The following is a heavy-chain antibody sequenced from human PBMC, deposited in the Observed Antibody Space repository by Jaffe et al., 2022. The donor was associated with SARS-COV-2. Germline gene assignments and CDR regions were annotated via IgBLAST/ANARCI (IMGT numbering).Heavy chain of an antibody. CDR3: ARAFCSSTNCGADY. J-gene: IGHJ4*02. Sequence: QVHLVESGGGVVQPGRSLRLSCAASGFNFNNYAMHWVRQAPGKGLEWVTLIWHDGTYKYYADSVKGRFTISKDSSKNTLYLQMNSLRAEDTAVYYCARAFCSSTNCGADYWGQGTLVTVSS. CDR2: IWHDGTYK. D-gene: IGHD2-2*01. CDR1: GFNFNNYA. V-gene: IGHV3-33*01.